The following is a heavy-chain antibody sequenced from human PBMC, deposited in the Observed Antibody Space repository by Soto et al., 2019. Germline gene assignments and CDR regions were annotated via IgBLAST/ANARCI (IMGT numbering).Heavy chain of an antibody. CDR2: ISYDGSNK. CDR3: AKEQELRRWRSFDL. J-gene: IGHJ2*01. D-gene: IGHD1-26*01. V-gene: IGHV3-30*18. Sequence: QVQLVESGGGVVQPGRSLRLSCAASGFTFSSYGMHWVRQAPGKGLEWVAVISYDGSNKYYADSVKGRFTISRDNSKNTLYQQMNRLRGEDTAVYYCAKEQELRRWRSFDLWGRGTLVTVSP. CDR1: GFTFSSYG.